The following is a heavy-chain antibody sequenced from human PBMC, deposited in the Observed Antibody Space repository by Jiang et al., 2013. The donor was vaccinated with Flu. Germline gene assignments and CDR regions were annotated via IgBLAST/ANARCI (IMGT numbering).Heavy chain of an antibody. V-gene: IGHV4-34*01. CDR2: INHSGST. CDR3: ARVVFSSIVVVVAAIWFDP. CDR1: GGSFSGYY. Sequence: ETLSLTCAVYGGSFSGYYWSWIRQPPGKGLEWIGEINHSGSTNYNPSLKSRVTISVDTSKNQFSLKLSSVTAADTAVYYCARVVFSSIVVVVAAIWFDPWGQGTLVTVSS. J-gene: IGHJ5*02. D-gene: IGHD2-15*01.